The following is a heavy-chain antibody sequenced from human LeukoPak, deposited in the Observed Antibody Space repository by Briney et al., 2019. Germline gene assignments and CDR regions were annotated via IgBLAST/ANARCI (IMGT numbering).Heavy chain of an antibody. V-gene: IGHV3-74*01. CDR1: GFTFSNYW. CDR2: INRDGSTT. D-gene: IGHD2-21*01. Sequence: PGGSLRLSCAASGFTFSNYWVNWVRQAPGKGLVWVSRINRDGSTTNYADSVKGRFTVSRDNAKNTLNLQMNSLRAEDTAVYYCAREKRCVESSEIAYWGQGTLLSVSS. J-gene: IGHJ4*02. CDR3: AREKRCVESSEIAY.